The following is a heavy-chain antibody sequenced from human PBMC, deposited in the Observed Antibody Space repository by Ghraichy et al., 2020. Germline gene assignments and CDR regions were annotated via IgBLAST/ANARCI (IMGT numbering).Heavy chain of an antibody. CDR2: ISSSGGNT. J-gene: IGHJ3*02. CDR3: AKGGVGATIAVRAFDI. V-gene: IGHV3-23*01. D-gene: IGHD1-26*01. Sequence: GGSLRLSCAASGFTFSTYAVSWVRQAPGKGLEWVSTISSSGGNTYYAGSVKGRFTISRDDSKNTLYLQMNSLRAEDTAVYYCAKGGVGATIAVRAFDIWGQGTMVTVSS. CDR1: GFTFSTYA.